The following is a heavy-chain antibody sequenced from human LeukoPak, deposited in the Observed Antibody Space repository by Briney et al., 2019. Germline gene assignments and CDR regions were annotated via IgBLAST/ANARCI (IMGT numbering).Heavy chain of an antibody. CDR2: IYYSGST. J-gene: IGHJ3*02. CDR1: GGSISSGGYY. V-gene: IGHV4-31*03. D-gene: IGHD5-24*01. Sequence: SQTLSLTCTVSGGSISSGGYYWSWIRQHPGKGLEWIGYIYYSGSTYYNPSLKSRVTISVDTSKNQFSLKLSSVTAADTAVYYCARVGVEMATIRFFVRAFDIWGQGTMATVSS. CDR3: ARVGVEMATIRFFVRAFDI.